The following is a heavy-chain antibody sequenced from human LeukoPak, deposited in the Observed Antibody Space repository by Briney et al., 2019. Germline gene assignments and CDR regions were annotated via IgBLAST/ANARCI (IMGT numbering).Heavy chain of an antibody. J-gene: IGHJ2*01. CDR3: ARGPPLYCSSTSCYGGPYWYFDL. D-gene: IGHD2-2*01. V-gene: IGHV4-59*01. CDR2: IYYSGST. CDR1: GGSISSYY. Sequence: KPSETLSLTCTVSGGSISSYYWSWIRQPPGKGLEWIGYIYYSGSTNYNPSLKSRVTISVDTSKNRFSLKLSSVTAADTAVYYCARGPPLYCSSTSCYGGPYWYFDLWGRGTLVTVSS.